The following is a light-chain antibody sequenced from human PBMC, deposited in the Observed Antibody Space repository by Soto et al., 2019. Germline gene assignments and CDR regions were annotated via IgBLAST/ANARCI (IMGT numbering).Light chain of an antibody. CDR1: SSNIGAGYD. Sequence: QPVLTQPPSVSGAPGQRVTISCTGSSSNIGAGYDVHWYQQLPGTVPKLLIYDNNRRPSGVPDRFSGSKSGTSASLAIAGLQAEDEADYYCQSYDSSLPWVFGGGTKVTVL. CDR2: DNN. J-gene: IGLJ3*02. CDR3: QSYDSSLPWV. V-gene: IGLV1-40*01.